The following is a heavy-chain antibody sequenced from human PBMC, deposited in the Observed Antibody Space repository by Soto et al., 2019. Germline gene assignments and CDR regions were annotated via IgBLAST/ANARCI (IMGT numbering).Heavy chain of an antibody. CDR3: ARGGDIVVVVAPIVY. CDR1: GFTFSSYA. D-gene: IGHD2-15*01. CDR2: ISYDGSNK. J-gene: IGHJ4*02. V-gene: IGHV3-30-3*01. Sequence: QVQLVESGGGVVQPGRSLRLSCAASGFTFSSYAMHWVRQAPGKGLEWVAVISYDGSNKYYADSVKGRFTISRDNSKNTLYLQMNSLRAEDTAVYYWARGGDIVVVVAPIVYWGQGSLVTVSS.